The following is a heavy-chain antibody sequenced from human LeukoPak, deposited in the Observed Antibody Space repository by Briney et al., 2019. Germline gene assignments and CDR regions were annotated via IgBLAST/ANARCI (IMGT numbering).Heavy chain of an antibody. Sequence: SETLSLTCTVSGGSISSYYWSWIRQPPAKGLEWIGYIYYSGSSNYNPCLKSRVTISVDTSKNEFSLKLSSVTAADTAVYYCARGTHSYQLLIRYYYMDAWGKGTTVTASS. CDR3: ARGTHSYQLLIRYYYMDA. D-gene: IGHD2-2*01. J-gene: IGHJ6*03. V-gene: IGHV4-59*01. CDR1: GGSISSYY. CDR2: IYYSGSS.